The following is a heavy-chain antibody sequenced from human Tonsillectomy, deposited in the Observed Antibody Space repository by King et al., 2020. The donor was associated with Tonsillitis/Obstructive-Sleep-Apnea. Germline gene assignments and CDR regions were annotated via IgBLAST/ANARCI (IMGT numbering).Heavy chain of an antibody. CDR1: GFTVSSNY. CDR2: IYSGGST. Sequence: VQLVESGGGLIQPGGSLRLSCAASGFTVSSNYMSWVRQAPGKGLEWVSVIYSGGSTYYADSVKGRFTISRDNSKNTLYLQMNSLRAEDTAAYYCASPGYSSGWDTYYFDYWGQGTLVTVSS. J-gene: IGHJ4*02. V-gene: IGHV3-53*01. D-gene: IGHD6-19*01. CDR3: ASPGYSSGWDTYYFDY.